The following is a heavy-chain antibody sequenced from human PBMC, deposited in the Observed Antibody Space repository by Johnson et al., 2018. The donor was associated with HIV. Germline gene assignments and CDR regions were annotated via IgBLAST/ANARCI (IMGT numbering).Heavy chain of an antibody. CDR1: GFTFSSYA. CDR3: DCIVGATRDAFDI. CDR2: ISGSGGST. V-gene: IGHV3-23*04. Sequence: VQLVESGGGLVQPGGSLRLSYAASGFTFSSYAMSWVRQAPGKGLEWVSAISGSGGSTYYTDSVKGRFTISRDNSKNTLYLQMNSLRAEDTAVYYWDCIVGATRDAFDIWGQGTMVTVSS. J-gene: IGHJ3*02. D-gene: IGHD1-26*01.